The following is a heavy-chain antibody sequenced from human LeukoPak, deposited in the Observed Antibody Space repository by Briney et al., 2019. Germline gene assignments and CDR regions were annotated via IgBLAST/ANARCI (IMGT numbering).Heavy chain of an antibody. Sequence: ASVKVSCRASGYTFTGYYMHWVRQAPGQGLEWMGWINPNSGGTNYAQTFQGRVTMTRDTSISTAYLELSRVRSDDTAVYYCAREPTAGLGGGGYMDVWGTGTTVTIS. V-gene: IGHV1-2*02. CDR2: INPNSGGT. J-gene: IGHJ6*03. CDR1: GYTFTGYY. D-gene: IGHD3-16*01. CDR3: AREPTAGLGGGGYMDV.